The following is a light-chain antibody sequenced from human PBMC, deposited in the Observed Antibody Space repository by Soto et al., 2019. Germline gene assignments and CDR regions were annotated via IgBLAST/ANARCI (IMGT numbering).Light chain of an antibody. CDR1: QTVPNNY. V-gene: IGKV3-20*01. J-gene: IGKJ4*01. CDR2: GAS. CDR3: QQYGASPLT. Sequence: EIVLTQSPGTLSLSAGDGVSLSCRASQTVPNNYLAWYQQKPDQAPRLLIFGASNRATGIPGRFGGSGSGTDFTRSISSLEPEDFAVYYCQQYGASPLTFGGGARLEVK.